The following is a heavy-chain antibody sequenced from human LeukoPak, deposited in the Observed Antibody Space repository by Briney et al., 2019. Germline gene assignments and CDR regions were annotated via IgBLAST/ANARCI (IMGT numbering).Heavy chain of an antibody. V-gene: IGHV4-59*01. CDR2: VYYSGST. J-gene: IGHJ6*02. CDR1: GGSISSYY. CDR3: ARDNWNYGSSMDV. Sequence: SETLSLTCTVSGGSISSYYWSWIRQPPGKGLEWIGYVYYSGSTNYNPSLKSRVTISVDTSKDQFSLKPSSVTAADTAVYYCARDNWNYGSSMDVWGQGTTVTVSS. D-gene: IGHD1-7*01.